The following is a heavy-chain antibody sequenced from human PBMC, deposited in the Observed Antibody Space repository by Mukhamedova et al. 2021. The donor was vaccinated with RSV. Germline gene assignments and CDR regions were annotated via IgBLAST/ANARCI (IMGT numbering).Heavy chain of an antibody. V-gene: IGHV3-21*01. J-gene: IGHJ5*02. D-gene: IGHD3-10*01. CDR2: ISSTGSGI. CDR3: AIGDFTEGVRGLDP. Sequence: VRQAPGKGLEWVSSISSTGSGIYYADSVRGRFTISRDNAKNSVYLQMNSLRAEDTAVYYCAIGDFTEGVRGLDPWGQGTRVIVS.